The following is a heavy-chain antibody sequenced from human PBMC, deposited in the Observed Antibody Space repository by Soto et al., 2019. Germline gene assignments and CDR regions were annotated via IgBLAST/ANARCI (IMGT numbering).Heavy chain of an antibody. D-gene: IGHD2-2*01. CDR2: INAGNGNT. CDR1: GYTFTSYA. V-gene: IGHV1-3*01. J-gene: IGHJ6*02. Sequence: WASVKVSCKASGYTFTSYAMHWVRQAPGQRLEWMGWINAGNGNTKYSQKFQGRVTITRDTSASTAYMELSSLRSEDTAVYYCARPGGIVVVPAAPYYYYGMDVWGQGTTVTVSS. CDR3: ARPGGIVVVPAAPYYYYGMDV.